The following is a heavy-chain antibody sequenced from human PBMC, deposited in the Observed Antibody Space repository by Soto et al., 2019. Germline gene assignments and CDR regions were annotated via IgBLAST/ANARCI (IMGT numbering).Heavy chain of an antibody. CDR2: ISYDGSNK. V-gene: IGHV3-30*18. CDR1: GFTFSSYG. CDR3: AKELRAKSRYSGSYYPFV. Sequence: PGWSLRLSCAASGFTFSSYGMHWVRQAPGKGLEWVAVISYDGSNKYYADSVKGRFTISRDNSKNTLYLQMNSLRAEDTAVYYCAKELRAKSRYSGSYYPFVWGQGTLVTVSS. D-gene: IGHD1-26*01. J-gene: IGHJ4*02.